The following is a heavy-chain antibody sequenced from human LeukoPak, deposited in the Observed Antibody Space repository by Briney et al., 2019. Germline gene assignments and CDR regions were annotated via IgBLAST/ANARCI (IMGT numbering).Heavy chain of an antibody. D-gene: IGHD4-17*01. J-gene: IGHJ4*02. Sequence: GGSLRLSCAASGFTFSGSAMHWVRQASGKGLEWVGRIRSKASSYATAYAASVKGRFTISRDDSKNTAYLQMNSLKTEDTAVYYCARVPSTVTTDPDYWGQGTLVTVSS. CDR3: ARVPSTVTTDPDY. CDR1: GFTFSGSA. V-gene: IGHV3-73*01. CDR2: IRSKASSYAT.